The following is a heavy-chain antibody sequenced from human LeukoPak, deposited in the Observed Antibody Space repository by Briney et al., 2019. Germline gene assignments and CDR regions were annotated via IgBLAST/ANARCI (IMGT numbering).Heavy chain of an antibody. V-gene: IGHV4-59*08. D-gene: IGHD6-6*01. CDR1: GGSISSYY. CDR3: ARRRSSSWLVDY. J-gene: IGHJ4*02. Sequence: SETLSLTCAVSGGSISSYYWSWIRQPPGQGLEWIGYIYYSGSTNYNPSLKSRVTISVDTSKNQFSLKLSSVTAADTAVYYCARRRSSSWLVDYWGQGTLVTVSS. CDR2: IYYSGST.